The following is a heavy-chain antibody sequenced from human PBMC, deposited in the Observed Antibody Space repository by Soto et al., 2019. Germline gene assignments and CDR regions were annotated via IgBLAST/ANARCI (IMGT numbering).Heavy chain of an antibody. D-gene: IGHD3-16*02. Sequence: HVQLQESGPGLVKPSGTLSLTCAVSSGSISSSNWWSWVRQPPGKGLEWIGEIYHSGSTNYNPSLKSRVTISVDKSKNQFSLKLSSVTAADTAVYYCARVGYYDYIWGSYRLVPAYYFDYWGQGTLVTVSS. CDR2: IYHSGST. J-gene: IGHJ4*02. V-gene: IGHV4-4*02. CDR1: SGSISSSNW. CDR3: ARVGYYDYIWGSYRLVPAYYFDY.